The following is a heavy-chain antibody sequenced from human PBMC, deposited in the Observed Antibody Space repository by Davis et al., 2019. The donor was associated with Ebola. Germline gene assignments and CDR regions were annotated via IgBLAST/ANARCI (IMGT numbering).Heavy chain of an antibody. J-gene: IGHJ4*02. CDR1: GYSFTSLY. D-gene: IGHD3-10*01. CDR2: INPSGGTT. V-gene: IGHV1-46*01. CDR3: VRDLRGWGDFDY. Sequence: ASVKVSCKASGYSFTSLYIHWVRQAPGQGLEWMGIINPSGGTTTYAQKFQGRVTMTRDTSTNTLYMELSSLTSGDTAVYYCVRDLRGWGDFDYWGQGTLVTVSS.